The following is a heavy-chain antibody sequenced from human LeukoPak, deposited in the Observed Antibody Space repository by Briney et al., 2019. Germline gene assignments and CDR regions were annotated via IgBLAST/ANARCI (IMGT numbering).Heavy chain of an antibody. CDR2: ISAYNGNT. Sequence: ASVKVSCKASGYTFTSYGISWVRQAPGQGLEWMGWISAYNGNTNYAQKLQGRVTMTTDTSTSTAYMELRSLRSDDTAVYYCARDHYDSSGYVSPLYWGQGTLVTVSS. CDR3: ARDHYDSSGYVSPLY. J-gene: IGHJ4*02. V-gene: IGHV1-18*01. D-gene: IGHD3-22*01. CDR1: GYTFTSYG.